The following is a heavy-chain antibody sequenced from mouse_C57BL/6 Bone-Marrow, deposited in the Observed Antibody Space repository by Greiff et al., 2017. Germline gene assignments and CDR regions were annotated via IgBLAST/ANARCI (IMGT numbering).Heavy chain of an antibody. D-gene: IGHD1-1*01. J-gene: IGHJ3*01. CDR1: GYTFTSYG. CDR3: ARSDITTPPY. CDR2: IYPRSGNT. V-gene: IGHV1-81*01. Sequence: QVQLKESGAELARPGASVKLSCKASGYTFTSYGISWVKQRTGQGLEWIGEIYPRSGNTYYNEKCKGKATLTADKSSSTAYMELRSLTSEDSAVYFCARSDITTPPYWGQGTLVTVSA.